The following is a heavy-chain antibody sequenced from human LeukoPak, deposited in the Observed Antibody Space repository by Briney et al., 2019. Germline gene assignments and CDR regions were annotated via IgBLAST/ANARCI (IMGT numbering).Heavy chain of an antibody. V-gene: IGHV3-23*01. CDR2: IRGSGGST. CDR1: GFTFSSYA. Sequence: GGSLRLSCAASGFTFSSYAMSWVRQAPGKGLEWVSAIRGSGGSTYYADSVKGRFTISRDKSKNTLYLQMNSLRAEDTAVYYCAKESEGSSGWYPLGYWGQGTLVTVSS. D-gene: IGHD6-19*01. J-gene: IGHJ4*02. CDR3: AKESEGSSGWYPLGY.